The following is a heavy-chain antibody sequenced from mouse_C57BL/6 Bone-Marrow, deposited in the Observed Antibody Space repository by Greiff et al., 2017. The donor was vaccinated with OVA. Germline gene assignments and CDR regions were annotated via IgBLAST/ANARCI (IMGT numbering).Heavy chain of an antibody. J-gene: IGHJ1*03. D-gene: IGHD1-1*01. CDR2: INPGSGGT. Sequence: QVQLQQSGAELVRPGTSVKVSCKASGYAFTNYLIEWVKQRPGQGLEWIGVINPGSGGTNYTEKFKGKATLTADKTSSTAYMQLSSLTSEDSAVYFCARSYYYGSSSYFDVWGTGTTVTVSS. CDR3: ARSYYYGSSSYFDV. CDR1: GYAFTNYL. V-gene: IGHV1-54*01.